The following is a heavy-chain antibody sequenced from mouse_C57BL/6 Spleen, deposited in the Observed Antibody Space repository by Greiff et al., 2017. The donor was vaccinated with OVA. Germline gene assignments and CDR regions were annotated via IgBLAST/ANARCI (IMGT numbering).Heavy chain of an antibody. J-gene: IGHJ2*01. CDR3: ARHEDPYYGYSYYFDY. CDR2: FYPGSGSI. Sequence: VKLQESGAELVKPGASVKLSCKASGYTFTEYTIHWVKQRSGQGLEWIGWFYPGSGSIKYNEKFKDKATLTADKSSSTVYMELSRLTSEDSAVFFCARHEDPYYGYSYYFDYWGQGTTLTVSS. V-gene: IGHV1-62-2*01. D-gene: IGHD2-2*01. CDR1: GYTFTEYT.